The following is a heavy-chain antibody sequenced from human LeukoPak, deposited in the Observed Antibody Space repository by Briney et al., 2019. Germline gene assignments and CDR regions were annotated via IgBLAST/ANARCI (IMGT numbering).Heavy chain of an antibody. D-gene: IGHD6-13*01. CDR2: IIPIFGTA. CDR3: ARETESYSSSWFDP. Sequence: ASVKVSCRASGGTFSSYAISWVRQAPGQGLEWMGGIIPIFGTANYAQKFQGRVTITADESTSTAYMELSSLRSEDTAVYYCARETESYSSSWFDPWGQGTLVTVSS. CDR1: GGTFSSYA. V-gene: IGHV1-69*13. J-gene: IGHJ5*02.